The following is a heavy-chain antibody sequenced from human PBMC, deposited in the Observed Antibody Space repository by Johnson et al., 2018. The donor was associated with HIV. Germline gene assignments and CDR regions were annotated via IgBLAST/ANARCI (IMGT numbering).Heavy chain of an antibody. D-gene: IGHD2-21*01. CDR2: IRYDGSNK. Sequence: QVRLVESGGGLVQPGGSLTLSCAASGFTFSSYAMSWVRQAPGKGLEWVAFIRYDGSNKYYADSVKGRFTISRDNSKNTLYLQMNSLRAEDTAVYYCAKDRVVIAAHDAFDIWGQGTMVTVSS. CDR3: AKDRVVIAAHDAFDI. J-gene: IGHJ3*02. V-gene: IGHV3-30*02. CDR1: GFTFSSYA.